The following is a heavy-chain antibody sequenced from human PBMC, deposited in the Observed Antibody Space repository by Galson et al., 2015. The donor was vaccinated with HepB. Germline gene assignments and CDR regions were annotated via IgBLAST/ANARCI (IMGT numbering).Heavy chain of an antibody. CDR3: ARGGPAAMYDAFDI. Sequence: SLRLSCAASGFTFSSYSMNWVRQAPGKGLEWVSSISSSSSYIYYADSVKGRFTISRDNAKNSLYLQMNSLRAEDTAVYYCARGGPAAMYDAFDIWGQGTMVTVSS. D-gene: IGHD2-2*01. CDR2: ISSSSSYI. CDR1: GFTFSSYS. J-gene: IGHJ3*02. V-gene: IGHV3-21*01.